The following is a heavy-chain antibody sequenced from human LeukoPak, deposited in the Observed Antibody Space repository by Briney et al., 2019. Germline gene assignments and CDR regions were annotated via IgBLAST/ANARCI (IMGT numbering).Heavy chain of an antibody. CDR1: GYTFTSYG. Sequence: ASVKVSCKASGYTFTSYGISWVRQAPGQGLEWVGWISAYNGNTNYAQKLQGRVTMTTDTSTSTAYMELRSLRSDDTAVYYCARDPGTWGYVYYYDSSGYYPPYYFDYWGQGTLVTVSS. J-gene: IGHJ4*02. CDR2: ISAYNGNT. D-gene: IGHD3-22*01. V-gene: IGHV1-18*01. CDR3: ARDPGTWGYVYYYDSSGYYPPYYFDY.